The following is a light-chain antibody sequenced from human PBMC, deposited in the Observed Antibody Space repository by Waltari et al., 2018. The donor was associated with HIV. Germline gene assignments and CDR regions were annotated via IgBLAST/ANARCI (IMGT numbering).Light chain of an antibody. CDR3: CSCPRSGIRYV. V-gene: IGLV2-23*02. Sequence: QSALTQPASASGSPGQAITISCPGTSSNVGSDYLAPWYQQPPVQAPKLIIYEVTKRPSGVSNRFSGSKSGNTASLTISGLQAEDEADYYCCSCPRSGIRYVFGTGTKVTVL. CDR1: SSNVGSDYL. CDR2: EVT. J-gene: IGLJ1*01.